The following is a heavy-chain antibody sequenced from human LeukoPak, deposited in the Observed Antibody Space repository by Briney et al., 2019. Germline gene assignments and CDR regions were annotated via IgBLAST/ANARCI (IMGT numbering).Heavy chain of an antibody. D-gene: IGHD3-10*01. CDR2: ISGTCYNT. CDR1: GYTFRNCA. V-gene: IGHV3-23*01. J-gene: IGHJ4*02. CDR3: AKHVSGSLFYFDY. Sequence: PGGSLRLSCAASGYTFRNCAMGWVRQAPGKGLEWVSGISGTCYNTYYADSVKGRFTISRDNSKNTLYLQMNSLRTEDTAVYYCAKHVSGSLFYFDYWGQRTLVTVSS.